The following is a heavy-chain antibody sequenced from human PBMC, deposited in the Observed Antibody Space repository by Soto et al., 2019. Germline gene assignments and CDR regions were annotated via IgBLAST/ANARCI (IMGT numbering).Heavy chain of an antibody. J-gene: IGHJ5*02. Sequence: TVYFLGWVSQKHGKGLEWMGIIYPGDSDTRYSPSFQGQVTISADKSISTAYLQWSSLKASDTAMYYCASTSIAAAGKDYNWFDPWGQGTLVTVSS. D-gene: IGHD6-13*01. CDR3: ASTSIAAAGKDYNWFDP. V-gene: IGHV5-51*01. CDR2: IYPGDSDT. CDR1: TVYF.